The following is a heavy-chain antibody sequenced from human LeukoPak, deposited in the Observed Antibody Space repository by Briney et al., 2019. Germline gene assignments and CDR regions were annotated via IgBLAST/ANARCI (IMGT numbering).Heavy chain of an antibody. D-gene: IGHD3-9*01. J-gene: IGHJ5*02. Sequence: GRSLRLSCAASGFTFDDYAMHCVRQAPGKGLEWVSGISWNSGSIGYADSVKGRFTISRDNAKNSLYLQMNSLRAEDTALYYCAKDRRDILTGDPLLDPWGQGTLVTVSS. CDR2: ISWNSGSI. CDR3: AKDRRDILTGDPLLDP. CDR1: GFTFDDYA. V-gene: IGHV3-9*01.